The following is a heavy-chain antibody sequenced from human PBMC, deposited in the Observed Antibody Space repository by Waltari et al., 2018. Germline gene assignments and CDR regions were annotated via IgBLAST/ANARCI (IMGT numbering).Heavy chain of an antibody. CDR1: GASISISTHY. CDR2: VNYTGKT. V-gene: IGHV4-39*02. J-gene: IGHJ4*02. D-gene: IGHD3-10*01. Sequence: RLQESGPGRMKPSETLSLICTVSGASISISTHYWGWIRQTPGMGPEWIGSVNYTGKTYNSPSLESRVSLSVDTSKNLFSLELTSVTAADTATYFCARSFGGSGSYKFDTWGRGILVSVSS. CDR3: ARSFGGSGSYKFDT.